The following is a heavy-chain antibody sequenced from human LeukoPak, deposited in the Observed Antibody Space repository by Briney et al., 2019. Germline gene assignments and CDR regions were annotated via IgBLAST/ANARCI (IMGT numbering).Heavy chain of an antibody. V-gene: IGHV3-7*01. Sequence: PGGSLRLSCAASGFTFSSYWMSWVRQAPGKGLEWVANIKQDGSEKYYVDSVKGRFTISRDNAKNSLYLQMNSLRAEDTAVYYCARASRGGATKDFDYWGQGTLVTVSS. J-gene: IGHJ4*02. CDR3: ARASRGGATKDFDY. D-gene: IGHD1-26*01. CDR2: IKQDGSEK. CDR1: GFTFSSYW.